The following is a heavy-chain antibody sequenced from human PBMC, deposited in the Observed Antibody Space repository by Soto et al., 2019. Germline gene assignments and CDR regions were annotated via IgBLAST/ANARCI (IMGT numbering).Heavy chain of an antibody. D-gene: IGHD2-2*01. CDR1: GVSITSYF. CDR3: ARGRVVVPAAVMFNCLDP. Sequence: SETLSLTCTVSGVSITSYFWNWIRQPPGKGLEWIGYIFHGGSTYYNPSLRSRVTISVDRSRTQFSLKMSSVTAADTAVYYCARGRVVVPAAVMFNCLDPWGQGALVTVSS. V-gene: IGHV4-30-2*01. J-gene: IGHJ5*02. CDR2: IFHGGST.